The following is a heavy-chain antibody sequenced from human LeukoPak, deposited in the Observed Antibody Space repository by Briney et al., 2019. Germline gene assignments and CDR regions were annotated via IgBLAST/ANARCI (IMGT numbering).Heavy chain of an antibody. CDR3: ARVGVERYSYGPYFDY. V-gene: IGHV1-2*02. D-gene: IGHD5-18*01. J-gene: IGHJ4*02. CDR1: GYTFTGYY. Sequence: GASVKVSCKASGYTFTGYYMHWVRQATGQGLEWMGWINPNSGGTNYAQKFQGRVTMTRDTSISTAYMELSRLRSDDTAVYYCARVGVERYSYGPYFDYWGQGTLVTVSS. CDR2: INPNSGGT.